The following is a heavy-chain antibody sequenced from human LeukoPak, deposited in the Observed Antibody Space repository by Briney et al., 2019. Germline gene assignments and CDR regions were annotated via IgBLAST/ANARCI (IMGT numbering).Heavy chain of an antibody. Sequence: PPETLSLTCTVSGGSISSYYWSWIRQPPGKGLEWIGYIYYSGTTNYNPSLKSRVTISVDTSKNQFSLKLSSVTAADTAVYYCARGVYIAAAQYGYWGQGTLVTVSS. D-gene: IGHD6-13*01. CDR1: GGSISSYY. CDR2: IYYSGTT. V-gene: IGHV4-59*01. J-gene: IGHJ4*02. CDR3: ARGVYIAAAQYGY.